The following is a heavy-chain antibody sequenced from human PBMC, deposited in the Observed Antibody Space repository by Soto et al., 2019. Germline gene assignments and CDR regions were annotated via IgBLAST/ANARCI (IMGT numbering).Heavy chain of an antibody. CDR3: VWQARYTSNFH. J-gene: IGHJ4*02. V-gene: IGHV3-15*07. Sequence: EVHLVESGGGLVKPGESLRLSCVVSGIKFSDAWMNWVRQTPGQGLEWVGRIYGDSRSETAAPVKGRFTISRDNSKVTLYLEMSTRGVDDAAVYFWVWQARYTSNFHWVQGTLVTVSA. CDR2: IYGDSRSET. CDR1: GIKFSDAW. D-gene: IGHD6-13*01.